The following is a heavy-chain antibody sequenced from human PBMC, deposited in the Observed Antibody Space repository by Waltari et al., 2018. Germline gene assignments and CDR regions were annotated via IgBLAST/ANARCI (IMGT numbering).Heavy chain of an antibody. Sequence: QVQLQQWGAGLLKPSETLPLTCAVYGGSFSCYSWSVIRQPPGKGLEWIGEINHSGSTNYNPSLKSRVTISVDTSKNQFSLKLSSVTAADTAVYYCARALPQYYDFWSGTALYFDYWGQGTLVTVSS. V-gene: IGHV4-34*01. CDR2: INHSGST. D-gene: IGHD3-3*01. CDR3: ARALPQYYDFWSGTALYFDY. CDR1: GGSFSCYS. J-gene: IGHJ4*02.